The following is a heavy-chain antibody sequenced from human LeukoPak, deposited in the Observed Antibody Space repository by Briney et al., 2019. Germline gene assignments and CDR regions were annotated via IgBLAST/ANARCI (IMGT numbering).Heavy chain of an antibody. CDR1: GYTFTSYY. J-gene: IGHJ4*02. Sequence: ASVKVSCKASGYTFTSYYMHWVRQAPGQGLEWMGIINPSGGSTSYAQKFQGRVTMTRDMSTSTAYMELRSLRSDDTAVYYCARVDSSGWYDGTSFDYWGQGTLVTVSS. V-gene: IGHV1-46*01. D-gene: IGHD6-19*01. CDR3: ARVDSSGWYDGTSFDY. CDR2: INPSGGST.